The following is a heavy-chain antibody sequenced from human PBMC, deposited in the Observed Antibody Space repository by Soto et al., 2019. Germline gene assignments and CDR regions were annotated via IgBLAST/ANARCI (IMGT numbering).Heavy chain of an antibody. CDR2: IYYSGST. J-gene: IGHJ6*02. CDR1: GGSISSGDYY. V-gene: IGHV4-30-4*01. CDR3: ARVDYYYYGMDV. Sequence: SSETLSLTCTVSGGSISSGDYYWSWIRQPPGKGLEWIGYIYYSGSTYYNPSLKSRVTISVDTSKNQFSLKLSSVTAADTAVYYCARVDYYYYGMDVWGQGTTVTVSS.